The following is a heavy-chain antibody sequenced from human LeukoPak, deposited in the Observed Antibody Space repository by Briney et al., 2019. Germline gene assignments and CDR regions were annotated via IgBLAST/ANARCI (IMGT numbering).Heavy chain of an antibody. CDR2: INQDGSEG. Sequence: GGSLRLSCAASGFSFSDYWMDWVRQSPGKGMEWVANINQDGSEGYYADSVKGRFTISRDNAKNSLYLQMNKLRAEDTAVYYCSRSLDHWGQGALVTVSS. CDR1: GFSFSDYW. V-gene: IGHV3-7*01. J-gene: IGHJ4*02. CDR3: SRSLDH.